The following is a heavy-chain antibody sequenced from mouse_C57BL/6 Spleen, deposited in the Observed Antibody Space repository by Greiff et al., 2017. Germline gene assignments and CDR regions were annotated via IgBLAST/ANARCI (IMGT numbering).Heavy chain of an antibody. CDR3: ARGAYDGYSYWYFDV. V-gene: IGHV1-64*01. Sequence: QVQLQQSGAELVKPGASVKLSCKASGYTFTSYWMHWVKQRPGQGLEWIGMIHPNSGSTNYNEKFKSKATLTVDKSSSTAYMQLSSLTSEDSAVYYCARGAYDGYSYWYFDVWGTGTTVTVSS. D-gene: IGHD2-3*01. J-gene: IGHJ1*03. CDR2: IHPNSGST. CDR1: GYTFTSYW.